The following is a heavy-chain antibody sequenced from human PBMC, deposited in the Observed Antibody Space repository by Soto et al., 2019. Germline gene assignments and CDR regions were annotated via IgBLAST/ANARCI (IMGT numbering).Heavy chain of an antibody. CDR1: GFTFSRNN. Sequence: EVRLVESGGGLVQPGGSLRLSCEASGFTFSRNNLNWVRQAPGKGLAWVSYISFSSSNIYYADSVKGRFTISGDNAKNSLYLQMNSLRDADTAVYYCASAPGESGSYYGFFDNWGEGTLVTVSS. CDR2: ISFSSSNI. J-gene: IGHJ4*02. CDR3: ASAPGESGSYYGFFDN. D-gene: IGHD1-26*01. V-gene: IGHV3-48*02.